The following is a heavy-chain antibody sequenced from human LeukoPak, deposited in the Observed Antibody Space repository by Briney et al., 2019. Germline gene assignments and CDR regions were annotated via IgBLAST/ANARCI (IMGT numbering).Heavy chain of an antibody. CDR2: IRQDGNIK. CDR3: AREIVGYDAFDI. J-gene: IGHJ3*02. Sequence: PGGSLRLSRTASEFTLGSYWVSWVRQTPAKGLEWMANIRQDGNIKYYVDSVRGRFSISRDNAKNSLYLQMNNLRVDDTALYYCAREIVGYDAFDIWGQGTMVTVSS. D-gene: IGHD1-1*01. CDR1: EFTLGSYW. V-gene: IGHV3-7*01.